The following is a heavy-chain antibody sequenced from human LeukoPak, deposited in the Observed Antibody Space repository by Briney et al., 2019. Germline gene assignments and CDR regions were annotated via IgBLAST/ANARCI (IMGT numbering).Heavy chain of an antibody. Sequence: EASVKVSCKASGGTFSSYAISWVRQAPGQGLEWMGGIIPIFGTANYAQKFQGRVTITTDESTGTAYMELSSLRSEDTAVYYCARVYDSSGYYGYWGQGTLVTVSS. J-gene: IGHJ4*02. D-gene: IGHD3-22*01. V-gene: IGHV1-69*05. CDR2: IIPIFGTA. CDR3: ARVYDSSGYYGY. CDR1: GGTFSSYA.